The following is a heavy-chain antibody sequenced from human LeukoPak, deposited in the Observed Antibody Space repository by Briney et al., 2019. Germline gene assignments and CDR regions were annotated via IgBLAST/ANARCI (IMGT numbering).Heavy chain of an antibody. CDR3: ARGDTYYYGMDV. Sequence: PAETLSLTCTVSGGSISTYYWSWIRQPPGKGLEWIGYIYYSESTNYNPSLKSRVTISVDTSKNQFSLKLNSVTAADTAVYYCARGDTYYYGMDVWGQGRTVTVSS. V-gene: IGHV4-59*01. CDR1: GGSISTYY. D-gene: IGHD5-18*01. CDR2: IYYSEST. J-gene: IGHJ6*02.